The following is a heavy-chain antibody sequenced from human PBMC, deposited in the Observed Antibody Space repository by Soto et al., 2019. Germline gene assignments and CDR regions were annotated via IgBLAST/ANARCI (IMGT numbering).Heavy chain of an antibody. Sequence: SETLSLTCTVSGGSISSYYWSWIWPPPVKGLEWIAYIYYSGSTNYNPSLKSRVTISVDSSKNQFSLKLSSVTAADTAVYYCARERAAAGSNWFDPWGQGTLVTVSS. CDR2: IYYSGST. V-gene: IGHV4-59*01. CDR3: ARERAAAGSNWFDP. D-gene: IGHD6-13*01. J-gene: IGHJ5*02. CDR1: GGSISSYY.